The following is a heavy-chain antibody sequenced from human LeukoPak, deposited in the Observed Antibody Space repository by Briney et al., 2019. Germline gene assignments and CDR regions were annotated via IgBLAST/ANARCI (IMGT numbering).Heavy chain of an antibody. Sequence: ASVKVSCKASGYTFTSYYMHWVRQAPGQGLEWMGIINPSGGSTSYAQKFQGRVTMTRDMSTSTVYIELSSLRSEDTAVYYCASAFAQRSPNDYWGQGTLVTVSS. CDR1: GYTFTSYY. CDR2: INPSGGST. CDR3: ASAFAQRSPNDY. D-gene: IGHD3-16*01. J-gene: IGHJ4*02. V-gene: IGHV1-46*01.